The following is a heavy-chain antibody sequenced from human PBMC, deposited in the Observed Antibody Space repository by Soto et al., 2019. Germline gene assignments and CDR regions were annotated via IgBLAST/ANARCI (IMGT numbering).Heavy chain of an antibody. CDR3: ARDPFGGTVESDS. J-gene: IGHJ4*02. V-gene: IGHV3-66*01. CDR2: IYGDGST. CDR1: GFTVSRNY. D-gene: IGHD2-15*01. Sequence: EVQLVESGGGLVQPGGSLRLSCTASGFTVSRNYVNWVRQAPGKGLEWVSIIYGDGSTEYADSVKGRFTMSRDNSKNTLYLQLSSLRVEDTAVYYCARDPFGGTVESDSWGQGTLVTVSS.